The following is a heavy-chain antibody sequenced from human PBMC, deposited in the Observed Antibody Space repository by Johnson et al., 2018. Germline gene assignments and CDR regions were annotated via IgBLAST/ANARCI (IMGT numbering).Heavy chain of an antibody. Sequence: QVQLQESGPGLVKPSETLSLTCNVSGGSMNFYFWSWVRQPPGEGLEWIGNIYYNGSTNYNPSLRSRLMISIDTSKNQFSLKLNSVTAADTAMYYCAGELSGSLYYVMDVGGKGTTGTVSS. CDR2: IYYNGST. CDR3: AGELSGSLYYVMDV. J-gene: IGHJ6*04. CDR1: GGSMNFYF. D-gene: IGHD1-26*01. V-gene: IGHV4-59*01.